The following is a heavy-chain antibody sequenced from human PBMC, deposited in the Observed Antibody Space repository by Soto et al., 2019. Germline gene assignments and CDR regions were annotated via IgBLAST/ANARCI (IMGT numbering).Heavy chain of an antibody. Sequence: QVQLVQSGAEVKKPGASVKVSCKASGYTFTSYYMHWVRQAPGQGLEWMGIINPSGGSTSYAQKSQGRVLLTSETSTRAVDRQLSSLRSEDTAVYFCAREAVAYCISTSCYEGHADYWGQGTLVTVSS. CDR2: INPSGGST. V-gene: IGHV1-46*01. J-gene: IGHJ4*02. CDR3: AREAVAYCISTSCYEGHADY. CDR1: GYTFTSYY. D-gene: IGHD2-2*01.